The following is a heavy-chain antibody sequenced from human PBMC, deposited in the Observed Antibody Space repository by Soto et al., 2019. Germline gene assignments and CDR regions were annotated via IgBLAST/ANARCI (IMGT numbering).Heavy chain of an antibody. D-gene: IGHD4-17*01. J-gene: IGHJ6*02. CDR2: IYYSGST. CDR1: GGSISSSSYY. CDR3: ARHGNTVTTGYYYGMDV. Sequence: LSLTCTVSGGSISSSSYYWGWIRQPPGKGLEWIGTIYYSGSTYYNPSLKSRVTISVDTSKNQFSLKLSSVTATDTAVYYCARHGNTVTTGYYYGMDVWGQGTTVTVSS. V-gene: IGHV4-39*01.